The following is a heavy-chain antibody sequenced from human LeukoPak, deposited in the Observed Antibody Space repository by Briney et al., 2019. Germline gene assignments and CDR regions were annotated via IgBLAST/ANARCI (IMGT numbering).Heavy chain of an antibody. V-gene: IGHV3-9*01. Sequence: GRSLRLSCAASGFTFDDYGMHWVRQAPGKGLGWVSVISWNSGSIGYADSVKGRLTISRDNAKNSLYLQMNSLRAEDTALYYCAKDAEPTYTYGKIDYWGQGTLVTVSS. CDR1: GFTFDDYG. CDR3: AKDAEPTYTYGKIDY. D-gene: IGHD5-18*01. J-gene: IGHJ4*02. CDR2: ISWNSGSI.